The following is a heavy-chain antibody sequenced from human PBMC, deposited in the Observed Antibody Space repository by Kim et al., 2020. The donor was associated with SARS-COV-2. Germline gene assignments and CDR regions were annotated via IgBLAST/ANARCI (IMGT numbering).Heavy chain of an antibody. CDR1: GFTFDDYA. CDR3: AKGDCSSTSCYPKPYYYYGMDV. J-gene: IGHJ6*02. V-gene: IGHV3-43*02. CDR2: ISGDGGST. Sequence: GGSLRLSCAASGFTFDDYAMHWVRQAPGKGLEWVSLISGDGGSTYYADSVKGRFTISRDNSKNSLYLQMNSLRTEDTALYYCAKGDCSSTSCYPKPYYYYGMDVWGQGTTVTVSS. D-gene: IGHD2-2*01.